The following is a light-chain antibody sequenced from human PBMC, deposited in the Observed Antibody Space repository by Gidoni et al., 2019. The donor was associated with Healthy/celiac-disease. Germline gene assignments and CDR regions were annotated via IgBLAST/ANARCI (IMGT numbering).Light chain of an antibody. J-gene: IGKJ2*04. CDR3: PQYGRSCS. CDR1: QSVSSSY. V-gene: IGKV3-20*01. Sequence: EIVLTQSPGTLSLSPGERATLSCRASQSVSSSYLAWYQQKPGQAPRLLIYGASSRATGIPDRFSGSGSGTAFTLTISKLEPEDFAVYYCPQYGRSCSFGHGTKLDIK. CDR2: GAS.